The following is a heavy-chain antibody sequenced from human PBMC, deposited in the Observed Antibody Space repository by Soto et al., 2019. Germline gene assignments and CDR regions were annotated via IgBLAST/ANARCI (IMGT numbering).Heavy chain of an antibody. D-gene: IGHD2-2*01. Sequence: GSLRLSCAASGFTFSSYSMNWVRQAPGKGLEWVSSISSSSSYIYYADSVKGRFTISRDNAKNSLYLQMNSLSAEDTAVYYCARVGNRSTSWILGWFDPWGQGTLVTVSS. CDR1: GFTFSSYS. V-gene: IGHV3-21*01. CDR3: ARVGNRSTSWILGWFDP. J-gene: IGHJ5*02. CDR2: ISSSSSYI.